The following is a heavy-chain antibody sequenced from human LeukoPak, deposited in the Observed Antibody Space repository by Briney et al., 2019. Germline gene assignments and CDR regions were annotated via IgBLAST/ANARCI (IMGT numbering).Heavy chain of an antibody. V-gene: IGHV4-34*01. CDR3: AILTLRGYSGYDKRNWFDP. D-gene: IGHD5-12*01. J-gene: IGHJ5*02. CDR2: INHSGST. CDR1: GGSFSGYY. Sequence: PSETLSLTCAVYGGSFSGYYWSWIRQPPGKGLEWIGEINHSGSTNYNPSLKSRVTISVDTSKNQFSLKLSSVTAADTAVYYCAILTLRGYSGYDKRNWFDPWGQETLVTVSS.